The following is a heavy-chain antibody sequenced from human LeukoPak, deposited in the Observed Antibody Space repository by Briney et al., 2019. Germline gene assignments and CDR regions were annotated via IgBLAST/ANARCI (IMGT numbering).Heavy chain of an antibody. J-gene: IGHJ4*02. CDR3: ARGRSSGWYDY. CDR1: GFTFSNYE. V-gene: IGHV3-48*03. Sequence: PGGSLRLSCAASGFTFSNYEMNWVRQAPGKGLEWVSYISSSGNTRYYADSVKGRFTISRDNTKNSLYLQMNSLRAEDTAVYYCARGRSSGWYDYWGQGTLVTVSS. D-gene: IGHD6-19*01. CDR2: ISSSGNTR.